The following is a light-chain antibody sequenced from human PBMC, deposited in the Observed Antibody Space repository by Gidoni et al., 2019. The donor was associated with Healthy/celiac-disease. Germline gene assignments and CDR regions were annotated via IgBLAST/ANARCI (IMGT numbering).Light chain of an antibody. CDR1: QSVSSN. CDR3: QQYNGD. J-gene: IGKJ2*01. V-gene: IGKV3-15*01. Sequence: IVMTQSPATLSVSPGERATLSCRASQSVSSNLAWYQQKPGQAPRLLIYGASTRATGIPARFSGSGSGTEFTLTISSLQSEDFAVYYCQQYNGDFGQXTKLEIK. CDR2: GAS.